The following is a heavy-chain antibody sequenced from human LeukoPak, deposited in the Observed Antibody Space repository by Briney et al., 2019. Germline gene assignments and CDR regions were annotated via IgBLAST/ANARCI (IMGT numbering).Heavy chain of an antibody. CDR2: IYYNGNI. J-gene: IGHJ3*02. D-gene: IGHD3-22*01. V-gene: IGHV4-59*01. CDR3: VRGNYDNRGYSNAFDI. Sequence: SETLSLTCTVSGASTSSSYWSWIRQPPGERLEWIGFIYYNGNINSNPSLKSRVTISADTSKNQFSLKLTSVTAADTAVYYCVRGNYDNRGYSNAFDIWGQGTMVTVSS. CDR1: GASTSSSY.